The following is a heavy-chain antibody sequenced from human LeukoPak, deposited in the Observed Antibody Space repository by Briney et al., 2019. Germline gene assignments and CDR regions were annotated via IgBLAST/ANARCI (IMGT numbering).Heavy chain of an antibody. CDR1: GFTFSSYG. Sequence: GGSLRLSCAASGFTFSSYGMSWVRQAPGKGLEWVSAISGSGGSTYYADSVKGRFTISRDNSKNTLYLQMNSLRAEDTAVYYCAKPGPCSGGSCYYYYYMDVWGKGTTVTVSS. CDR3: AKPGPCSGGSCYYYYYMDV. J-gene: IGHJ6*03. V-gene: IGHV3-23*01. CDR2: ISGSGGST. D-gene: IGHD2-15*01.